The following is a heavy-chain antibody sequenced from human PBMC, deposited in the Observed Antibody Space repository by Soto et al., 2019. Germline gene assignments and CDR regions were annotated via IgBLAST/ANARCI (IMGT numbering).Heavy chain of an antibody. CDR1: GDAVTIGNYY. J-gene: IGHJ5*01. V-gene: IGHV4-61*01. D-gene: IGHD5-18*01. CDR2: IYYSGNT. Sequence: SETLSLTCSVSGDAVTIGNYYWSCIRQPPGKRLGWIGYIYYSGNTNYSPSLKSRVTMSLDRSNNQFSLNLSSVTDADTAVYYCARIPVDTSMIYWFDPWGQGILVTVSS. CDR3: ARIPVDTSMIYWFDP.